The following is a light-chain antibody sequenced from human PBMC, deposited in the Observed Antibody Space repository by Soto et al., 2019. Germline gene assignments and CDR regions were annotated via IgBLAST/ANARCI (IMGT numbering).Light chain of an antibody. V-gene: IGLV2-8*01. J-gene: IGLJ3*02. CDR2: EVS. CDR1: SSDVGAYKY. Sequence: HSVLTQPPSASGSPGQSVTISCTGTSSDVGAYKYVSWYQQYPGKAPKLMIYEVSKRPSGVPDRFSGSKSGNTASLTVSGLQAEDEADYYCTSYVGSDIWVFGGGTKLPS. CDR3: TSYVGSDIWV.